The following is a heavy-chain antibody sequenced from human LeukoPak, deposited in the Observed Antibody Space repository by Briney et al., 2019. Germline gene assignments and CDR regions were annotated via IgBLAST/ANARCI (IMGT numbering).Heavy chain of an antibody. CDR3: ARCVTGWPNWFAP. J-gene: IGHJ5*02. CDR1: GGSISSYY. CDR2: IFYSGMT. D-gene: IGHD6-19*01. V-gene: IGHV4-59*01. Sequence: SETLSLTCTVSGGSISSYYWSWIRQPPGKGLEWIGNIFYSGMTNYSPSLKSRVTISVDTSKKQFSLKLRSVTAADTAVYYCARCVTGWPNWFAPWGQGTLVTVSS.